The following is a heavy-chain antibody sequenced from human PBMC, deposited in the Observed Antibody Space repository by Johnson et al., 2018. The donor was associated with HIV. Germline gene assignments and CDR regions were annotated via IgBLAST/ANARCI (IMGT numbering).Heavy chain of an antibody. CDR2: IWYDGSNK. J-gene: IGHJ3*02. CDR3: AKEQMAAAGLNDAFAI. D-gene: IGHD6-13*01. Sequence: QVQLVESGGGVVQPGRSLRLSCAASGFNFSTYGMHWVRRAPGKGLEWVAVIWYDGSNKYYADSVKGRFTISRDNAKNSLYLQMNSLRAEDTALYYCAKEQMAAAGLNDAFAIWGQGTMVTVSS. CDR1: GFNFSTYG. V-gene: IGHV3-33*03.